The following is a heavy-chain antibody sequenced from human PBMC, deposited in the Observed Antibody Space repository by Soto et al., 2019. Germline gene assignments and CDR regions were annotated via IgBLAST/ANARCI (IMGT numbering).Heavy chain of an antibody. Sequence: EVQLLESGGGLVQPGGSLRLSCAASGFTFSSYAMSWVRQAPGKGLEWVSAISGSGGSTYYADSVKGRFTISRDNSKNTLYLQMNSLRAEDTAVYYCAKDPGDIVVVEAARLRMDVWGQGTTVTVSS. CDR3: AKDPGDIVVVEAARLRMDV. CDR2: ISGSGGST. V-gene: IGHV3-23*01. J-gene: IGHJ6*02. CDR1: GFTFSSYA. D-gene: IGHD2-15*01.